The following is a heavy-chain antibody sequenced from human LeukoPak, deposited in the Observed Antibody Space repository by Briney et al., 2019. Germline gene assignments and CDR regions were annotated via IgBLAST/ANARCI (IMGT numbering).Heavy chain of an antibody. J-gene: IGHJ5*02. Sequence: ASVKASCKASGYTFTSYYMHWVRQAPGQGLEWMGIINPSGGSTSYAQKFQGRVTMTRDTSTSTVYMELSSLRSEDTAVYYCARETYDSSGYYYARWFDPWGQGTLVTVSS. CDR2: INPSGGST. CDR1: GYTFTSYY. D-gene: IGHD3-22*01. CDR3: ARETYDSSGYYYARWFDP. V-gene: IGHV1-46*01.